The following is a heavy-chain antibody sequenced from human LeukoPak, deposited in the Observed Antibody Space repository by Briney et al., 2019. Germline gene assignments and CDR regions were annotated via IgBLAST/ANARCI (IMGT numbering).Heavy chain of an antibody. J-gene: IGHJ4*02. CDR3: ARGGPFWSGSTDY. CDR2: INHSGST. V-gene: IGHV4-34*01. D-gene: IGHD3-3*01. CDR1: GGSFSGYY. Sequence: KPSETLSLTCAVYGGSFSGYYWSWIRQPPGKGLEWIGEINHSGSTNYNPSLKSRVTISVDTSKNQFSLKLSSVTAADTAVYYCARGGPFWSGSTDYWGQGTLVTVSS.